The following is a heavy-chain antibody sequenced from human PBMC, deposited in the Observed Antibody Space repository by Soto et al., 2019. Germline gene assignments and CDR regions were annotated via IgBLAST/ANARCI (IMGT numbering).Heavy chain of an antibody. CDR1: GFTFSSYG. Sequence: QVQLVESGGGVVQPGRSLRLSCAASGFTFSSYGMHWVRQAPGKGLEWVAVISYDGSYKYYADSVKGRFTISRDNSKNTVYLQMNSLRAEDTAVYYCAKDRRGTIFGVGPSVYWGQGTLVTVSS. CDR2: ISYDGSYK. CDR3: AKDRRGTIFGVGPSVY. J-gene: IGHJ4*02. D-gene: IGHD3-3*01. V-gene: IGHV3-30*18.